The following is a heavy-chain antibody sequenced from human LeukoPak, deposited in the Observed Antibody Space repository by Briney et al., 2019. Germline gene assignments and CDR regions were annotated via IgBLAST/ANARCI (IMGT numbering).Heavy chain of an antibody. D-gene: IGHD5-18*01. Sequence: GASVKVSCKASGYTFTSYGISWVRQAPGQGLEWMGWISAYNGNTNYAQELQGRVTMTTDTSTSTACMELRSLRADDTAVYYCARGMDTAMVTSFDCWGQGTLVTVSS. CDR1: GYTFTSYG. J-gene: IGHJ4*02. V-gene: IGHV1-18*01. CDR2: ISAYNGNT. CDR3: ARGMDTAMVTSFDC.